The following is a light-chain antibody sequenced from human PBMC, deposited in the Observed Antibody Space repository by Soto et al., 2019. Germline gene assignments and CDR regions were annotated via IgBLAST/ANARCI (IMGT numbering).Light chain of an antibody. J-gene: IGKJ4*01. CDR1: QSVNNT. CDR2: GAS. Sequence: EIGLTQSPATLSVSQGERATLSCRASQSVNNTLAWSQQKPVQAPRIRLYGASTRATGIPARCSGSGSGTEFTLTISSLQSEGFAVYYCQQYNNWPLTFGGGTKVEIK. CDR3: QQYNNWPLT. V-gene: IGKV3-15*01.